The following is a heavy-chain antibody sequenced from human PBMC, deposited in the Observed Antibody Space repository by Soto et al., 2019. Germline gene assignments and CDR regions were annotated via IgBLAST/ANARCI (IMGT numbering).Heavy chain of an antibody. CDR1: GYTFTSYA. V-gene: IGHV1-3*01. CDR2: INAGNGKT. Sequence: VQLVQSGAEVKKPGASVKVSCKASGYTFTSYAMHWVRQAPGQRLEWMGWINAGNGKTKYSQKVLGRVTITRDTAASTAYMELSSLRSEDTAVYYGARDLGWWRWDYWSQGTLVTVSS. CDR3: ARDLGWWRWDY. D-gene: IGHD2-15*01. J-gene: IGHJ4*02.